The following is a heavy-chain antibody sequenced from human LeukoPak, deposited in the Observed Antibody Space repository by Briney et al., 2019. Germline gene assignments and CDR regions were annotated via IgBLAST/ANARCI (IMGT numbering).Heavy chain of an antibody. D-gene: IGHD6-19*01. J-gene: IGHJ4*02. CDR3: ARARIAVAGIYFDY. V-gene: IGHV3-30-3*01. Sequence: PGGSLRLSCAASGFTFSSYAMSWVRQAPGKGLEWVAVISYDGSNKYYADSVKGRFTISRDNSKNTLYLQMNSLRAEDTAVYYCARARIAVAGIYFDYWGQGTLVTVSS. CDR2: ISYDGSNK. CDR1: GFTFSSYA.